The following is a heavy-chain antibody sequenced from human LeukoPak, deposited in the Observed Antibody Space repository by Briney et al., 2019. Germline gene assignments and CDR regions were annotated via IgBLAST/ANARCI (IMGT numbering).Heavy chain of an antibody. J-gene: IGHJ6*02. D-gene: IGHD2-2*02. CDR1: GGSFSGYY. CDR3: ARGVVVPAAIPPAYYYGMDV. Sequence: SETLSLTCAVYGGSFSGYYWSWIRQPPGKGLEWIGEINHSGSTNYNPSLKSRVTISVDTSKNQFSLKLSSVTAADTAVYYCARGVVVPAAIPPAYYYGMDVWGRGTTVTVSS. CDR2: INHSGST. V-gene: IGHV4-34*01.